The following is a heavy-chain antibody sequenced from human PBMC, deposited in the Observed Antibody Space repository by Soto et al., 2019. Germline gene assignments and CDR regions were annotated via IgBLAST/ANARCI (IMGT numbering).Heavy chain of an antibody. CDR2: IHYTGRT. D-gene: IGHD3-22*01. CDR1: GGSIGTYY. J-gene: IGHJ3*02. CDR3: ARHCVDCDRNGFQDAFDI. V-gene: IGHV4-59*08. Sequence: QVQLQESGPGLVKPSETLTLTCSVSGGSIGTYYWSWIRQPPGKGLEWVAYIHYTGRTNYNLSLNSRVTISLDRSKNLFSLKLTSVTAADTAVYFCARHCVDCDRNGFQDAFDIWGQGTMVTVSS.